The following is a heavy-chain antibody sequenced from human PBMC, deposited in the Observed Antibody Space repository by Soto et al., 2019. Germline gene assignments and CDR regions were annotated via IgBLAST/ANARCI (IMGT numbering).Heavy chain of an antibody. CDR3: ARSGYSYGRDPHFY. Sequence: TLSLTCTISDASISSGGYYWSWIRQHPGKGLEWIGYIYYSGSTYYNPSLKSRVTISVDTSKNQFSLKLSSVTAADTAVYYCARSGYSYGRDPHFYWGQRTLDTVS. V-gene: IGHV4-31*03. CDR1: DASISSGGYY. D-gene: IGHD5-18*01. J-gene: IGHJ4*02. CDR2: IYYSGST.